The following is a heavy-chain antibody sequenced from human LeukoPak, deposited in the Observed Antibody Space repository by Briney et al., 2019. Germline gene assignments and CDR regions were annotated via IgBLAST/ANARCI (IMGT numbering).Heavy chain of an antibody. CDR1: GGSISSYY. CDR3: ARHLFRNYYFDY. D-gene: IGHD2-21*01. CDR2: IYYSGST. V-gene: IGHV4-39*01. J-gene: IGHJ4*02. Sequence: SETLSLTCTVSGGSISSYYWGWIRQPPGKGLEWIGSIYYSGSTYYNPSLKSRVTISVDTSKNQFSPKLSSVTAADTAVYYCARHLFRNYYFDYWGQGTLVTVSS.